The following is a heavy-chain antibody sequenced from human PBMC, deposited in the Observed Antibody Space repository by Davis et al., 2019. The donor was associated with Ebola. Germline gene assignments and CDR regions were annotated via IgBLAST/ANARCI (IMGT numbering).Heavy chain of an antibody. CDR1: GFTFSSYS. V-gene: IGHV3-21*01. D-gene: IGHD3-10*01. Sequence: GGSLRLSCAASGFTFSSYSMNWVRQAPGKGLEWVSSISSSSSYIYYADSVKGRFTISRDNAKNSLYLQMNSLRAEDTAVYYCARVKGELWFGEFDPWGQGTLVTVSS. CDR2: ISSSSSYI. J-gene: IGHJ5*02. CDR3: ARVKGELWFGEFDP.